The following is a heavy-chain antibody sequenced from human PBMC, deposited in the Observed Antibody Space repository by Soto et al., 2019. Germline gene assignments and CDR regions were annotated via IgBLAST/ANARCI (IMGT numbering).Heavy chain of an antibody. CDR3: ATAAGLRPVSPLDY. V-gene: IGHV1-69*01. CDR1: GGIFRSYA. D-gene: IGHD5-12*01. CDR2: VIPVFGTS. J-gene: IGHJ4*02. Sequence: QVQLVQSGAEVKKSGSSVKVSCKASGGIFRSYAISWVRQAPGQGLDWMGGVIPVFGTSQYAQKFQGRVTITADESTSTAYMELTSLTSDDTAIYYCATAAGLRPVSPLDYWGQGTLVTVSS.